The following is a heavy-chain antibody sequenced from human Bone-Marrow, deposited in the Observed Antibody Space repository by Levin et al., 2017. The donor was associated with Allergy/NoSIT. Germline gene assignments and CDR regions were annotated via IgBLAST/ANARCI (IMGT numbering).Heavy chain of an antibody. CDR2: FYYSGRS. J-gene: IGHJ4*02. CDR1: GASITSSLYS. CDR3: ARIEYGSSIDF. V-gene: IGHV4-39*02. D-gene: IGHD6-19*01. Sequence: SETLSLTCAVSGASITSSLYSWAWIRQPPGKGLEYVGTFYYSGRSFYSPSLNNRVTFSADTSQNHFSLRLNSLTAADTATYYCARIEYGSSIDFWGQGTVVTVSS.